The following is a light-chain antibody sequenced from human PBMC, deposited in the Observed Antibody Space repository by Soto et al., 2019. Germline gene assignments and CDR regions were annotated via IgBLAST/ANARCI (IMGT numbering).Light chain of an antibody. J-gene: IGLJ3*02. CDR1: SSDVGTYNL. CDR3: CSHAGRASWV. Sequence: QSALTQPAAVSGSPGQSITISCTGTSSDVGTYNLVSWYQHHPGKAPKLIIYEDSKWPSGVSNRFSGSKSGNTASLTISGLQAEDEADYYCCSHAGRASWVFGGGTKVTVL. V-gene: IGLV2-23*01. CDR2: EDS.